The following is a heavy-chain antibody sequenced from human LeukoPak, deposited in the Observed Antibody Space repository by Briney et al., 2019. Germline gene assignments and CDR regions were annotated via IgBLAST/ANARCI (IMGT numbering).Heavy chain of an antibody. J-gene: IGHJ4*02. D-gene: IGHD5-12*01. Sequence: SETLSLTCTVPGGSISSSSYYWGWIRQPPGKGLEWIGTIYYSGSTYYNPSLKSRVTMSLHTSKNQFSLKLSSVTAADTAMYYCARVRRDIVATIPPYFDYWGQGTLVTVSS. V-gene: IGHV4-39*07. CDR2: IYYSGST. CDR3: ARVRRDIVATIPPYFDY. CDR1: GGSISSSSYY.